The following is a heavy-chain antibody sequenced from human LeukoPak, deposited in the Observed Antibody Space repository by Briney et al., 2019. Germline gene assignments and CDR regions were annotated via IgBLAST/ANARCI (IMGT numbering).Heavy chain of an antibody. CDR2: INPNSGGT. CDR3: ARDNSVGDNAWWFDP. Sequence: ASVKVSCKASGYTLTGYYMHWVRQAPGQGLEWMGWINPNSGGTNYAQKFQGRVTMTRDMSTSTDYMELSSLRSEDTAIYYCARDNSVGDNAWWFDPWGQGTLVTVSS. J-gene: IGHJ5*02. V-gene: IGHV1-2*02. CDR1: GYTLTGYY. D-gene: IGHD1-26*01.